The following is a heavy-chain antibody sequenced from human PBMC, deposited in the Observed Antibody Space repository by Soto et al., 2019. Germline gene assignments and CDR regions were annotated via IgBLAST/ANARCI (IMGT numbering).Heavy chain of an antibody. V-gene: IGHV4-31*03. D-gene: IGHD3-10*01. CDR3: ARDAPLWFGELSH. CDR2: IYYNGST. CDR1: GGSIRSPNYY. J-gene: IGHJ4*02. Sequence: QVQLQESGPGLVKPSQTLSLTCTVIGGSIRSPNYYCIWIRQHPGKGLEWIGNIYYNGSTNYTPYIKSRAVISLDTSKNQFSLKLNSVTAADTAVYYCARDAPLWFGELSHWGQGTLVTVSS.